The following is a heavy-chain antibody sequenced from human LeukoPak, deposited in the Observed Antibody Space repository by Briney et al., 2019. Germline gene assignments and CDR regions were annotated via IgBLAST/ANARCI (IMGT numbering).Heavy chain of an antibody. CDR1: GFTFDDYA. V-gene: IGHV3-9*01. D-gene: IGHD6-19*01. Sequence: PGGSLRLSCAASGFTFDDYAMPWVRQAPGKGLEWVSGISWNSGSIGYADSVKGRFTISRDNAKNSLYLQMNSLRAEDTALYYCAKSVNAGYSSGWYGYWGQGTLVTVSS. CDR2: ISWNSGSI. CDR3: AKSVNAGYSSGWYGY. J-gene: IGHJ4*02.